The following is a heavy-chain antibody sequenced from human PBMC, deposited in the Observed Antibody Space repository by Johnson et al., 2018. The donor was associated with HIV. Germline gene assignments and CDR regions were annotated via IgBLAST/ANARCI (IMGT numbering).Heavy chain of an antibody. CDR2: ISYDGSNK. J-gene: IGHJ3*02. CDR1: GFTFSSYA. V-gene: IGHV3-30*04. Sequence: QMQLVESGGGVVQPGRSLRLSCAASGFTFSSYAMHWVRQAPGKVLEWVAVISYDGSNKYYADSVKCRFTISRDNSKNTLYLQMNSLRPEDTAVYYCARDRAIVVAYDAFDIWGQGTMVTVSS. D-gene: IGHD3-22*01. CDR3: ARDRAIVVAYDAFDI.